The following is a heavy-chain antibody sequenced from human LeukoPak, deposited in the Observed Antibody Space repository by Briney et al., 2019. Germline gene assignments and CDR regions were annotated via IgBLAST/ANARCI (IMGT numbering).Heavy chain of an antibody. J-gene: IGHJ4*02. CDR2: INHSGST. V-gene: IGHV4-34*01. D-gene: IGHD1-1*01. Sequence: SETLSLTCAVYGGSFSGYYWSWNRQPPGKVLEWIGEINHSGSTNYNPSLKSRVTISVDTSKNQFSLKLSSVTAADTAVYYCARDQDWNDRGGLDYWGQGTLVIVSS. CDR3: ARDQDWNDRGGLDY. CDR1: GGSFSGYY.